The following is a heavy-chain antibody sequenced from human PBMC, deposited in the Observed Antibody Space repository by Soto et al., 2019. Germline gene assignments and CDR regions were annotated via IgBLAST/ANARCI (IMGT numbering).Heavy chain of an antibody. V-gene: IGHV3-23*05. CDR1: GFTFSSHD. CDR2: SFSSGGT. CDR3: ARDREPEVICTLYS. D-gene: IGHD3-16*02. Sequence: HPGGSLRLSCSASGFTFSSHDMIWVRQAPGKGLEWVAESFSSGGTQYADSVKGRFTISRDNSRNMVFLQMNGLRVEDTALYYCARDREPEVICTLYSWGQGALVTVSS. J-gene: IGHJ4*02.